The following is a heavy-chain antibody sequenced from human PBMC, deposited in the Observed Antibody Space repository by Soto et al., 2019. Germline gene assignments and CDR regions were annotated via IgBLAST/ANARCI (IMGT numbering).Heavy chain of an antibody. V-gene: IGHV4-34*01. Sequence: SGTLSLTCAVYGGSFSGYYWSWIRQPPGKGLEWIGEINHSGSTNYNPSLKSRVTISVDTSKNQFSLKLSSVTAVDTAVYYCARGQLLPEYWGQGTLVTVSS. CDR3: ARGQLLPEY. D-gene: IGHD2-15*01. J-gene: IGHJ4*02. CDR1: GGSFSGYY. CDR2: INHSGST.